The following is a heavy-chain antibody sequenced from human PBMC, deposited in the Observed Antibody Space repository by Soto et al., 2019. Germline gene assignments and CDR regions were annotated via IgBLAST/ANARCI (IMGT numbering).Heavy chain of an antibody. CDR1: GGSISSYY. J-gene: IGHJ6*01. Sequence: SETLSLTCTVSGGSISSYYWSWIRQPPGKGLEWIGYIYYSGSTNYNPSLKSRVTISVDTSKNQFSLKLSSVTAADTAVYYCARYDFWSGYSDYYGMDVWGQGTTVNVSS. V-gene: IGHV4-59*01. CDR2: IYYSGST. CDR3: ARYDFWSGYSDYYGMDV. D-gene: IGHD3-3*01.